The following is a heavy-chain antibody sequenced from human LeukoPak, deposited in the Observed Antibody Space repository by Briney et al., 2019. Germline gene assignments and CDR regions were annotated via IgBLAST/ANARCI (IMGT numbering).Heavy chain of an antibody. CDR1: GGSFSGYY. J-gene: IGHJ4*02. V-gene: IGHV4-59*01. CDR2: IYYSGST. D-gene: IGHD3-10*01. CDR3: ARDTHYYGSGSYYDY. Sequence: SETLSLTCAVYGGSFSGYYWSWIRQPPGKGLEWIGYIYYSGSTNYNPSLKSRVTISVDTSKNQFSLKLSSVTAADTAVYYCARDTHYYGSGSYYDYWGQGTLVTVSS.